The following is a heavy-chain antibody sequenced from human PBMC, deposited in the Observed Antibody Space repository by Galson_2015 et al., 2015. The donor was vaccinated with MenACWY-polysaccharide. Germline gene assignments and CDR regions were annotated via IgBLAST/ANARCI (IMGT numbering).Heavy chain of an antibody. V-gene: IGHV3-49*03. CDR3: TRDRPIDY. CDR2: IRCKASGETT. Sequence: SLRLSCATSGFSFGDYAMAWFRQAPGKGLEWVGFIRCKASGETTGYAASVKGRFTISSDDSKSTAYLQMNSLQTEDTGIYYCTRDRPIDYWGQGTLVTVSS. CDR1: GFSFGDYA. J-gene: IGHJ4*02.